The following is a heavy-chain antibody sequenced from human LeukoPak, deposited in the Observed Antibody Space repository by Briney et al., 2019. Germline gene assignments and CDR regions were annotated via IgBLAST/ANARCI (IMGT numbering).Heavy chain of an antibody. CDR2: IYTSGST. CDR3: ARGFIAVAGIYYFDY. D-gene: IGHD6-19*01. J-gene: IGHJ4*02. V-gene: IGHV4-61*02. Sequence: SQTLSLTCAVSGGSISSGTYYWNWIRQPAGKGLEWIGRIYTSGSTNYNPSLNSRVTISVDTSKNQFSLKLSSMTAADTAVYYCARGFIAVAGIYYFDYWGQGTLVTVSS. CDR1: GGSISSGTYY.